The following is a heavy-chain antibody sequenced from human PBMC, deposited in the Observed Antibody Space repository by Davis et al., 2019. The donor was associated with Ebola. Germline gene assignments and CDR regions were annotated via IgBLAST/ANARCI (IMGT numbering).Heavy chain of an antibody. Sequence: ASVKVSCKASGYTFTSYGISWVRQAPGQGLEWMGWISAYNGNTNYAQKLQGRVTMTTDTSASTAYMELSSLRSEDTAVYYCARGIRRMYSSSSSSRVGYYYGMDVWGQGTTVTVSS. D-gene: IGHD6-6*01. CDR3: ARGIRRMYSSSSSSRVGYYYGMDV. CDR2: ISAYNGNT. J-gene: IGHJ6*02. CDR1: GYTFTSYG. V-gene: IGHV1-18*01.